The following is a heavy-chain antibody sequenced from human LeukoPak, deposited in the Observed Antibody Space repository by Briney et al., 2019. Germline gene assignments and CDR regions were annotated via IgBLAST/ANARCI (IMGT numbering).Heavy chain of an antibody. CDR1: GFTVSSNY. V-gene: IGHV3-66*01. CDR2: IYSGGST. D-gene: IGHD3-10*01. Sequence: PGGSLRLSCAASGFTVSSNYMSWVRQAPGKGLEWVSVIYSGGSTYYADSVKGRFTISRDNSKNTLYLQMNSLRAEDTAVYYCARATTRRLMVRGVDWFDPWGQGTLVTVSS. J-gene: IGHJ5*02. CDR3: ARATTRRLMVRGVDWFDP.